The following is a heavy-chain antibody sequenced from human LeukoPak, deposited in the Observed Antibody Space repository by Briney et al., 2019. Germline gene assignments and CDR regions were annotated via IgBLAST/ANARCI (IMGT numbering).Heavy chain of an antibody. CDR1: GFTFSSYA. CDR3: AKGRCSGGSCSRFDP. CDR2: ISGSGGST. J-gene: IGHJ5*02. V-gene: IGHV3-23*01. D-gene: IGHD2-15*01. Sequence: GGSLRLSCAASGFTFSSYAMSWVRQAPGKGLEWVSAISGSGGSTYYADSVKGRFTISRDNSKNTLYLQTNSLRAEDTAVYYCAKGRCSGGSCSRFDPWGQGTLVTVSS.